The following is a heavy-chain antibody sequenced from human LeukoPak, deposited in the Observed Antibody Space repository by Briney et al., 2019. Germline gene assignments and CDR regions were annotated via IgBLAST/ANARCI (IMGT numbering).Heavy chain of an antibody. J-gene: IGHJ5*02. CDR1: EFTFSNYH. D-gene: IGHD5-12*01. Sequence: PGGSLRLSCAASEFTFSNYHMSWLRQAPGKGLEWVSHISSSGDSIYYADSVKGRFTISRDNAKNSLYLQMSSLRAEDTAIYYCARDFSRSGYDPWGQGTLVSVSS. CDR2: ISSSGDSI. CDR3: ARDFSRSGYDP. V-gene: IGHV3-11*01.